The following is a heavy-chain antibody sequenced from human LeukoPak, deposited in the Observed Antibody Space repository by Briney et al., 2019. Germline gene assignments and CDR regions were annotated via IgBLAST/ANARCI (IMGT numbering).Heavy chain of an antibody. CDR1: GFTFNNYG. CDR2: LSASGGDT. CDR3: AKRPVGSCSPFDY. D-gene: IGHD3-10*01. J-gene: IGHJ4*02. Sequence: PGGSLRLSCEASGFTFNNYGMSWVRQAPGRGLEWVSTLSASGGDTFYADSVRGRFTISRDNSKNTLFLQMNSLRVEDTAVYYCAKRPVGSCSPFDYWGQGTLVTVSS. V-gene: IGHV3-23*01.